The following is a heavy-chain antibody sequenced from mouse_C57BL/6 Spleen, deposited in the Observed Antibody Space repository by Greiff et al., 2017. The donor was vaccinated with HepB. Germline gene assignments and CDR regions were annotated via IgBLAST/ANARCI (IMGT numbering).Heavy chain of an antibody. CDR3: ARERDGPYYYAMDY. Sequence: EVKLMESGGGLVKPGGSLKLSCAASGFTFSSYAMSWVRQTPEKRLEWVATISDGGSYTYYPDNVKGRFTISRDNAKNNLYLQMSHLKSEDTAMYYCARERDGPYYYAMDYWGQGTSVTVSS. CDR2: ISDGGSYT. J-gene: IGHJ4*01. V-gene: IGHV5-4*01. D-gene: IGHD2-3*01. CDR1: GFTFSSYA.